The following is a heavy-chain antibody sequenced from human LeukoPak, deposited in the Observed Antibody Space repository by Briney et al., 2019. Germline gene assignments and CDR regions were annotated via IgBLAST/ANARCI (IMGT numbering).Heavy chain of an antibody. CDR1: GFTFSSYA. CDR2: ISGSGGST. D-gene: IGHD2-21*02. V-gene: IGHV3-23*01. J-gene: IGHJ3*02. Sequence: PGGSLRLSCAASGFTFSSYAMSWVRQAPGKGLEWVSAISGSGGSTYYADSVKGRFTISRDNSKNTLYLQMNSLRAEDTAVYYCARSDCGGDCYGDAFDIWGQGTMVTVSS. CDR3: ARSDCGGDCYGDAFDI.